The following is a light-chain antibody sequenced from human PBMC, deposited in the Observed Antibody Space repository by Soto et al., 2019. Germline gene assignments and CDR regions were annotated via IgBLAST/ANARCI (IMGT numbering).Light chain of an antibody. CDR2: EAT. J-gene: IGLJ1*01. Sequence: QSALTQPASVSGSPEQSITISCTGTSNDVGRYNLVSWYQQHPGKAPKVMIYEATKRPSGVSNRFSGSKSGNTASLTISGLQAEDEADYYCVAWDDSLAGYVFGTGTKLTVL. CDR3: VAWDDSLAGYV. CDR1: SNDVGRYNL. V-gene: IGLV2-23*01.